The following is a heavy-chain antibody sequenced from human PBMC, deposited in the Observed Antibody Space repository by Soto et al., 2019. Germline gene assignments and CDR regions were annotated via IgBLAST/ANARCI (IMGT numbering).Heavy chain of an antibody. CDR2: ISSSSSTI. D-gene: IGHD6-13*01. J-gene: IGHJ6*03. Sequence: GGSLRLSCAASGFTFSSYSMNWVRQAPGKGLEWVSYISSSSSTIYYADSVKGRFTISRDNAKNSLYLQMNSLRAEDTAVYYCARAYSSSWYYYYYMDVWGKGTTVTVSS. CDR3: ARAYSSSWYYYYYMDV. CDR1: GFTFSSYS. V-gene: IGHV3-48*04.